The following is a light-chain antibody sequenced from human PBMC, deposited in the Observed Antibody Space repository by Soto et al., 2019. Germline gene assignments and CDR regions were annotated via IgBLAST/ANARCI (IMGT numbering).Light chain of an antibody. CDR2: EAT. V-gene: IGLV2-23*01. CDR1: SSDVGSYNF. CDR3: CSYASGSTWV. Sequence: QSALTQPASVSGSPGQSITISCTGTSSDVGSYNFVSWYQQLPGEAPKFIIYEATKRPSGVSNRFSGSKSGNTASLTISGLQAEDEADYYCCSYASGSTWVFGGGTKLTVL. J-gene: IGLJ3*02.